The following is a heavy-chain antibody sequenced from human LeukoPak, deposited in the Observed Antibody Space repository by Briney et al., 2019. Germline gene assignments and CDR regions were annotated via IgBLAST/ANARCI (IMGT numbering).Heavy chain of an antibody. CDR3: ATSGSYYRFEY. CDR1: GFTFSSNE. J-gene: IGHJ4*02. Sequence: GGSLRLSCAASGFTFSSNEMNWVRQAPGKGLEWISDISPSGRTMSYADSVKGRFTISRDNAKNSLYMQMNSLRAEDTAVYYCATSGSYYRFEYWGQGTLVTVSS. CDR2: ISPSGRTM. D-gene: IGHD1-26*01. V-gene: IGHV3-48*03.